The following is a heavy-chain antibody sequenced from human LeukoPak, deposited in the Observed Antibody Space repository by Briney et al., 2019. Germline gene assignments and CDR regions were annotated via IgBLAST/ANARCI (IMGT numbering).Heavy chain of an antibody. Sequence: PSETLCLTCTVSGGSISSSSYYWGWISQPPGQGLEWNGSSNYSGSTYYNPSLKSRVNISVDTSKNQFSLKLSSVTAADTAVYYCARDGYNWNGNWFDPWGQGTLVTVSS. D-gene: IGHD1-20*01. CDR2: SNYSGST. CDR3: ARDGYNWNGNWFDP. CDR1: GGSISSSSYY. V-gene: IGHV4-39*07. J-gene: IGHJ5*02.